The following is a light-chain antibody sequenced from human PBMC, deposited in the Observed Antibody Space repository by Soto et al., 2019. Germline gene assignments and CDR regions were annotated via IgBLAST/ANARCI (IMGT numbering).Light chain of an antibody. CDR3: AAWDDSLNGVV. CDR2: SSN. Sequence: QSVLTQPPSVSGTPGQRVTISCSGSSSNIGSNSVNWYQQLPGTAPKLLMYSSNQRPSGVPDRFSGSKSGTSASLAISGLQSEDEADYYCAAWDDSLNGVVFGGGTKLPVL. V-gene: IGLV1-44*01. J-gene: IGLJ2*01. CDR1: SSNIGSNS.